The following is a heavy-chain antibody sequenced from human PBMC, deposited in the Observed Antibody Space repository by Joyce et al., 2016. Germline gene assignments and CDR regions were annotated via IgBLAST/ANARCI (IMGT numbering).Heavy chain of an antibody. CDR2: INPNSGSA. CDR3: VRADLPSPGEIIPRLDY. V-gene: IGHV1-46*01. J-gene: IGHJ4*02. CDR1: GYTFTSHY. Sequence: QVQLVQSGAEVKKPGASVKISCKASGYTFTSHYVHWVRQAPGQGPEWMGIINPNSGSANLAQKFEAIVTLTSDPATNTVYMDLNSLRSEYSGIYYCVRADLPSPGEIIPRLDYWGQGTLVTVS. D-gene: IGHD7-27*01.